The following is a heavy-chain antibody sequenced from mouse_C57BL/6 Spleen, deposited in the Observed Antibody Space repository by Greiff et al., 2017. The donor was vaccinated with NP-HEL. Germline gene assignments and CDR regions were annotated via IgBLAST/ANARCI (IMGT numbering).Heavy chain of an antibody. D-gene: IGHD4-1*01. CDR1: GYTFTSYW. CDR3: AWLKWDEGFAY. CDR2: IDPSDSYT. Sequence: QVQLQQPGAELVRPGTSVKLSCKASGYTFTSYWVHWVKQRPGQGLEWIGVIDPSDSYTNYNQKFKGKATLTVHTSSSTAYMQLSSLTSEDAAVYYCAWLKWDEGFAYWGQGTLVTVSA. V-gene: IGHV1-59*01. J-gene: IGHJ3*01.